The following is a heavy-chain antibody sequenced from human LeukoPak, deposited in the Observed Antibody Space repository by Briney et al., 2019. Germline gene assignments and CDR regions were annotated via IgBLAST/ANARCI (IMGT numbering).Heavy chain of an antibody. CDR3: ASLRDGYNSYYYYMDV. CDR2: ISAYNGNT. D-gene: IGHD5-24*01. V-gene: IGHV1-18*01. J-gene: IGHJ6*03. Sequence: GASVKVSCKASGYTFTSYGISWVRQAPGQGLEWMGWISAYNGNTNYAQKLQGRVTMTTDTSTSTAYMELRSLRSDDTAVYYCASLRDGYNSYYYYMDVWGKGTTVTVSS. CDR1: GYTFTSYG.